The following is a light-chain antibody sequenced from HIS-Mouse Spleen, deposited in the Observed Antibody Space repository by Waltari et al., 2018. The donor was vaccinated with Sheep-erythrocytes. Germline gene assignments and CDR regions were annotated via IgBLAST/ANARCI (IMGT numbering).Light chain of an antibody. CDR1: SSDVGGYNY. J-gene: IGLJ1*01. CDR3: CSYAGSYNHV. V-gene: IGLV2-11*01. CDR2: DVS. Sequence: QSALTQPRSVSGSPGQSVTISCTGTSSDVGGYNYVSWYQQHPGTAPHLMIYDVSKRPSGVPDRFSGSKSGNTASLTISGLQAEDEADYYCCSYAGSYNHVFATGTKVTVL.